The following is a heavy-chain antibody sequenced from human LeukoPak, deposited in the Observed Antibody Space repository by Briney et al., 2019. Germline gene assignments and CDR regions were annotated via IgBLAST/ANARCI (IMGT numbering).Heavy chain of an antibody. CDR2: IYYSGST. CDR1: GGSISSGGYY. Sequence: SQTLSLTCTVSGGSISSGGYYWSWIRQPPGKGLEWIGYIYYSGSTNYNPSLKSRVTISVDTSKNQFSLKLSSVTAADTAVYYCARGGLQFSAFDIWGQGTMVTVSS. J-gene: IGHJ3*02. CDR3: ARGGLQFSAFDI. V-gene: IGHV4-61*08. D-gene: IGHD5-24*01.